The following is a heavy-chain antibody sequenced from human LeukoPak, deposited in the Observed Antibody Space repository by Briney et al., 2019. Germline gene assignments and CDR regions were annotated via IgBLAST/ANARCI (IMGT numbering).Heavy chain of an antibody. CDR1: GFIFRNYW. V-gene: IGHV3-7*02. CDR3: ARAPMVRGTPFDY. J-gene: IGHJ4*02. Sequence: GGSLRLSCVASGFIFRNYWMSWVRQAPGKGLEWVANINHDGGDKNYVDSVKGRFTTSRDNAKNSLYLQMNSLRAEDTAVYYCARAPMVRGTPFDYWGQGTLVTVSS. D-gene: IGHD3-10*01. CDR2: INHDGGDK.